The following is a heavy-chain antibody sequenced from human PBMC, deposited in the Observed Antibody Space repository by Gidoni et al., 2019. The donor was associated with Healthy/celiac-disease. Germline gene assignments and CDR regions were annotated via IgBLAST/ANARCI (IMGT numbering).Heavy chain of an antibody. CDR2: ISGSGGST. Sequence: EVQLLESGGGLVQPGGSLRLSCAASGFTFRSYAMSWVRQAPGKGLEWVSAISGSGGSTYYADYVKGRFTISRDNSKNTLYLQMNSLRAEDTAVYYCAKDLIVVVVAATPGDYWGQGTLVTVSS. V-gene: IGHV3-23*01. D-gene: IGHD2-15*01. J-gene: IGHJ4*02. CDR1: GFTFRSYA. CDR3: AKDLIVVVVAATPGDY.